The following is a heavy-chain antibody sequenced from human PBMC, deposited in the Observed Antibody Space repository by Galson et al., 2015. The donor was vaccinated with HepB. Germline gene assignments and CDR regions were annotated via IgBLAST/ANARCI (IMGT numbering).Heavy chain of an antibody. J-gene: IGHJ6*03. V-gene: IGHV1-3*01. CDR2: INAGNGNT. CDR3: ARGRIAARLIPPMDYYYYYMDV. D-gene: IGHD6-6*01. Sequence: VKVSCKASGYTFTSYAMHWVRQAPGQRLEWMGWINAGNGNTKYSQKFQGRVTITRDTSASTAYMELSSLRSEDTAVYYCARGRIAARLIPPMDYYYYYMDVRGKGTTVTVSS. CDR1: GYTFTSYA.